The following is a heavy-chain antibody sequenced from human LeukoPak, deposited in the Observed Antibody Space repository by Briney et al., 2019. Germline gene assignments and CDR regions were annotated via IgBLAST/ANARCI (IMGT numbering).Heavy chain of an antibody. J-gene: IGHJ4*02. CDR1: GFTFSSYA. CDR2: ISGSGGST. V-gene: IGHV3-23*01. D-gene: IGHD3-22*01. CDR3: AKDYPNDSSGYYVRW. Sequence: GGSLRLSCAASGFTFSSYAMSWVRQAPGKGLEWVSDISGSGGSTYYADSVKGRFTISRDNSENTLYLQMNSLRAEDTAVYYCAKDYPNDSSGYYVRWWGQGTLVTVSS.